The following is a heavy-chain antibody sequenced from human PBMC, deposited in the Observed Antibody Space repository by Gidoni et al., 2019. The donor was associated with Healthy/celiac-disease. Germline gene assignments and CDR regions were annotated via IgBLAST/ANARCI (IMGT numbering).Heavy chain of an antibody. Sequence: QLQLQESGPGLVKPSETLSLTCTVPGGSISSSSYYWGWIRQPPGKGLEWIGSIYYSGSTYYNPSLKSRVTISVDTSKNQFSLKLSSVTAADTAVYYCARSGKTTELYEFWSGYYRPYYYYMDVWGKGTTVTVSS. CDR3: ARSGKTTELYEFWSGYYRPYYYYMDV. V-gene: IGHV4-39*01. CDR2: IYYSGST. CDR1: GGSISSSSYY. J-gene: IGHJ6*03. D-gene: IGHD3-3*01.